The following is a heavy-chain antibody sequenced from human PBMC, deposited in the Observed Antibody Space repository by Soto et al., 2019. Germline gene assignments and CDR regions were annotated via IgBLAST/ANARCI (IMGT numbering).Heavy chain of an antibody. Sequence: PGGSLRLSCAASGFSFASYSMNWLRQAPGKGLEWVSSISSKPNRTSFYIHYAESVKGRFTISRDNSKNTLYLQMNSVRADDTAVYYCAKDRSNLGVAATNWGRGTLVTVSS. CDR3: AKDRSNLGVAATN. V-gene: IGHV3-21*01. D-gene: IGHD6-13*01. CDR2: ISSKPNRTSFYI. CDR1: GFSFASYS. J-gene: IGHJ4*02.